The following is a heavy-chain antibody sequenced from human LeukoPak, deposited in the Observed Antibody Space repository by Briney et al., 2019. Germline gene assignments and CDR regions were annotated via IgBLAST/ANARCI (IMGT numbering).Heavy chain of an antibody. CDR3: ARDNSVGETAWWFDP. Sequence: ASVKVSCKASGYTFNNYFIYWVRLAPGQGLEWMGFINPSGSSAAYAQKFQGRLTMTRDMFTSTDYMELTSLTSDDTAVYYCARDNSVGETAWWFDPWGQGTLVTVSS. V-gene: IGHV1-46*02. CDR2: INPSGSSA. J-gene: IGHJ5*02. CDR1: GYTFNNYF. D-gene: IGHD1-26*01.